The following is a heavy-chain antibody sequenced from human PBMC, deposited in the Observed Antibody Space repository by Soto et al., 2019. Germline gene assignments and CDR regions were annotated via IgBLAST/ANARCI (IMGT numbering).Heavy chain of an antibody. D-gene: IGHD2-21*02. V-gene: IGHV1-18*01. J-gene: IGHJ4*02. Sequence: QVQLVQSGAEVKKPGASVKVSCKASGYTFTSYGISWVRQAPGQGLEWMGWIITYNGDTKYAQRLQGRVTMTTDTSTSTAYMALRNLRYEDTVVYYWARGGGNSLCYFEYWGQATLVTVSS. CDR3: ARGGGNSLCYFEY. CDR1: GYTFTSYG. CDR2: IITYNGDT.